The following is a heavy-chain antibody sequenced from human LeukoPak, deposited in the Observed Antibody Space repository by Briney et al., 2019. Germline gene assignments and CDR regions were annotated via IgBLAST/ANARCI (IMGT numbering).Heavy chain of an antibody. CDR1: GGSISSSSYY. J-gene: IGHJ5*02. D-gene: IGHD3-22*01. CDR3: ARDRRSITMIVVAEGWFDP. V-gene: IGHV4-39*07. CDR2: IYYSGST. Sequence: SETLSLTCTVSGGSISSSSYYWGWIRQPPGKGLEWIGSIYYSGSTYYNPSLKSRVTISVDTSKNQFSLKLSSVTAVDTAVYYCARDRRSITMIVVAEGWFDPWGQGTLVTVSS.